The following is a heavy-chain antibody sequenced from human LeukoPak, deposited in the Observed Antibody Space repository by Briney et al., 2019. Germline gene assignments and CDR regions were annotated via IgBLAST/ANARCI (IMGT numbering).Heavy chain of an antibody. V-gene: IGHV4-34*01. CDR3: ARDPPRGIAARPRPYYYYYKDV. D-gene: IGHD6-6*01. Sequence: SETLSLTCTVSGGSISSYYWSWIRQPPGKGLEWIGEINHSGSTNYNPSLKSRVTISVDTSKNQFSLKLSSVTAADTAVYYCARDPPRGIAARPRPYYYYYKDVWGKGTTVTVSS. CDR1: GGSISSYY. J-gene: IGHJ6*03. CDR2: INHSGST.